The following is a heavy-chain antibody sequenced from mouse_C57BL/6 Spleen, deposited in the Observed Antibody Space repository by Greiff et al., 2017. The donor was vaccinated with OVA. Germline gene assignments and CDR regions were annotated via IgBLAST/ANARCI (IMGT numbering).Heavy chain of an antibody. CDR2: IDPSDSYT. J-gene: IGHJ2*01. Sequence: QVQLKQPGAELVKPGASVKLSCKASGYTFTSYWMQWVKQRPGQGLEWIGEIDPSDSYTNYNQKFKGKATLTVDTSSSTAYMQLSSLTSEDSVVFYCARRGSSLFDYWGQGTTLTVSS. D-gene: IGHD1-1*01. V-gene: IGHV1-50*01. CDR1: GYTFTSYW. CDR3: ARRGSSLFDY.